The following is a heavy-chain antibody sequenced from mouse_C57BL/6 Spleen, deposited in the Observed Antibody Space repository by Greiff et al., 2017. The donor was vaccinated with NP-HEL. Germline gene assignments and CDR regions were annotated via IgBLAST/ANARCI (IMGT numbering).Heavy chain of an antibody. CDR3: ARGKTAQAKLVFAY. V-gene: IGHV1-72*01. J-gene: IGHJ3*01. CDR2: IDPNSGGT. CDR1: GYTFTSYW. Sequence: QVQLQQSGAELVKPGASVKLSCKASGYTFTSYWMHWVKQRPGRGLEWIGRIDPNSGGTKYNEKFKSKATLTVDKPSSTAYMQLSSLTSEDSAVYYCARGKTAQAKLVFAYWGQGTLVTVSA. D-gene: IGHD3-2*02.